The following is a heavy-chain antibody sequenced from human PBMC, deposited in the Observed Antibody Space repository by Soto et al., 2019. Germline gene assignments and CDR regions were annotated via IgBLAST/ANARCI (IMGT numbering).Heavy chain of an antibody. J-gene: IGHJ4*02. V-gene: IGHV4-61*01. Sequence: PSKNLAITCAVSDGSVGSGSDYWSWIRQPPGKGLEWIGYIYSSGSTNYNPSLKSRVTVSVDTSKNQFSLKLRSVTAADTAVYYCARGGFCSDGNCYEDLRLFAYCGQGTLVIVSA. CDR3: ARGGFCSDGNCYEDLRLFAY. CDR1: DGSVGSGSDY. D-gene: IGHD2-15*01. CDR2: IYSSGST.